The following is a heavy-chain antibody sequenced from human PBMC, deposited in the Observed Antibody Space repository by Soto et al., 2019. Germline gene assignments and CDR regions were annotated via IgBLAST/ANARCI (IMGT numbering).Heavy chain of an antibody. CDR1: GGTFSSYA. V-gene: IGHV1-69*13. D-gene: IGHD6-6*01. Sequence: SVKVSCKASGGTFSSYAISWVRQAPGQGLEWMGGIIPIFGTANYAQKFQGRVTITADESTSTAYMELSSLRSEDTAVYYCARSYSSSSETSNYYYYGMDVWGQGTTVTVSS. CDR2: IIPIFGTA. J-gene: IGHJ6*02. CDR3: ARSYSSSSETSNYYYYGMDV.